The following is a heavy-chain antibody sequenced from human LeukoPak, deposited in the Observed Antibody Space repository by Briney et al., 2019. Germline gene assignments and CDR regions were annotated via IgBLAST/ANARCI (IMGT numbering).Heavy chain of an antibody. CDR3: ARGGDSSGYYYDYYYYYDMDV. Sequence: PSETLSLTCTVSGGSISSGDYYWSWIRQPPGKGLEWIGYIYYSGSTYYNPSLKSRVTISVDTSKNQFSLKLSSVTAADTAVYYCARGGDSSGYYYDYYYYYDMDVWGKGTTVTVSS. D-gene: IGHD3-22*01. CDR1: GGSISSGDYY. J-gene: IGHJ6*04. V-gene: IGHV4-30-4*01. CDR2: IYYSGST.